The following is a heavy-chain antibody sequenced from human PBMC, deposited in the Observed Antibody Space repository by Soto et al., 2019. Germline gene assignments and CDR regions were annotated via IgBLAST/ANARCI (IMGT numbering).Heavy chain of an antibody. CDR3: AKDRRGRFLEWLDAFDI. V-gene: IGHV3-23*01. CDR2: ISGSGGST. J-gene: IGHJ3*02. CDR1: GFTFSSYA. Sequence: PVGSLRLSCAASGFTFSSYAMSWVRQAPGKGLEWVSAISGSGGSTYYADSVKGRFTISRDNSKNTLYLQMNSLRAEDTAVYYCAKDRRGRFLEWLDAFDIWGQGTMVTVSS. D-gene: IGHD3-3*01.